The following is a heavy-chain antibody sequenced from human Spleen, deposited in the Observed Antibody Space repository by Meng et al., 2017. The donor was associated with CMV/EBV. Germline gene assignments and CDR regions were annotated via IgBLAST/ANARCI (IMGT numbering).Heavy chain of an antibody. Sequence: SETLSLTCAVYGGSFSGYYWSWIRQPPGKGLEWIGEINHSGSTNYNPSLKSRVTISVDTSKNQFSLKLSSVTAADTAVYYCARRRIQLWLGGYYFDYWGQGTLVTVSS. V-gene: IGHV4-34*01. CDR2: INHSGST. CDR1: GGSFSGYY. CDR3: ARRRIQLWLGGYYFDY. D-gene: IGHD5-18*01. J-gene: IGHJ4*02.